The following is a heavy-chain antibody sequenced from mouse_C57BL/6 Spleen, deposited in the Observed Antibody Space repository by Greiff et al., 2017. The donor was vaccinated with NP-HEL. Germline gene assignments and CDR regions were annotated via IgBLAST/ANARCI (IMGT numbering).Heavy chain of an antibody. V-gene: IGHV1-26*01. J-gene: IGHJ3*01. Sequence: EVQLQQSGPELVKPGASVKISCKASGYTFTDYYMNWVKQSHGKSLEWIGDINPNNGGTNYNQKFKGKATLTVDKSSSTAYMELRSLTSEDSAVYYCAQGVIYYSLQGFAYWGQGTLVTVSA. D-gene: IGHD2-12*01. CDR2: INPNNGGT. CDR3: AQGVIYYSLQGFAY. CDR1: GYTFTDYY.